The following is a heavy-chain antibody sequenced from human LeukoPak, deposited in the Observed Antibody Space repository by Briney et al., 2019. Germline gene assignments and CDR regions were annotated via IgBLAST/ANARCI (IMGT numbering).Heavy chain of an antibody. J-gene: IGHJ4*02. V-gene: IGHV2-5*01. Sequence: SGPTLVNPTQTLTLTCTFSGFSLSTSGVGVGWIRQPPGKALEWLALIYWNDDKRYSPVLKSRLTITKDTSKNQVILTMTNMGPVDTATYYCAHRLWEGSSSGQFDYWGQGTLVTVSS. CDR2: IYWNDDK. D-gene: IGHD6-6*01. CDR1: GFSLSTSGVG. CDR3: AHRLWEGSSSGQFDY.